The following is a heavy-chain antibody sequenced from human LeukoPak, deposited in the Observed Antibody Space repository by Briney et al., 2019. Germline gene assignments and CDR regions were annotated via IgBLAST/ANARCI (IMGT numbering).Heavy chain of an antibody. Sequence: ASVKVSCKASGYTFTGYYMHWVRQAPGPGLEWMGWINPNSGGTNYAQKFQGRVTMTRDTSISTAYMELSRLRSDDTAVYYCARFRFLEWRVRGAFDPWGQGTLVTVSS. CDR3: ARFRFLEWRVRGAFDP. J-gene: IGHJ5*02. CDR2: INPNSGGT. V-gene: IGHV1-2*02. D-gene: IGHD3-3*01. CDR1: GYTFTGYY.